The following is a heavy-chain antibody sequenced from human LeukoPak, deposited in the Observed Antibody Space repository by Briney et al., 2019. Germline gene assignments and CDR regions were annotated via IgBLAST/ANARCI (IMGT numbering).Heavy chain of an antibody. V-gene: IGHV3-23*01. CDR1: GFTFSRYA. Sequence: PGGSLRLSCATSGFTFSRYAMTWVRQAPGKGLEWVSIISDSGGSPYYADSVKGRFTISRDNSKNTLYLQMNSLRAEDTAIHYCASSGSYYFPFDYWGQGTLVTVSS. CDR3: ASSGSYYFPFDY. D-gene: IGHD3-10*01. CDR2: ISDSGGSP. J-gene: IGHJ4*02.